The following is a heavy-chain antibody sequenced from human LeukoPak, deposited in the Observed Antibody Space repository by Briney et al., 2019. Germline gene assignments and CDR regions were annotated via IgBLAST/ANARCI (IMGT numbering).Heavy chain of an antibody. Sequence: GESLRLSCAASGFTFSSYSMNWVRQAPGKGLEWVSSISSSSSYIYYADSVKGRFTISRDNAKNSLYLQMNSLRAEDTAVYYCARGSIAARQKLYYFDYWGQGTLVTVSS. J-gene: IGHJ4*02. CDR3: ARGSIAARQKLYYFDY. D-gene: IGHD6-6*01. V-gene: IGHV3-21*01. CDR1: GFTFSSYS. CDR2: ISSSSSYI.